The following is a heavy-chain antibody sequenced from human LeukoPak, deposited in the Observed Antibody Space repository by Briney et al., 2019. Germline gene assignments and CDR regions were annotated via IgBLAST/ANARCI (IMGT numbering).Heavy chain of an antibody. D-gene: IGHD3-10*01. V-gene: IGHV4-61*08. CDR2: IYYSGST. CDR3: ARVYGSGSYYFDY. J-gene: IGHJ4*02. Sequence: SETLSLTCTVSGGSISSGGYYWSWIRQHPGKGLEWIGYIYYSGSTNYNPSLKSRVTISVDTSKNQFSLKLSSVTAADTAVYYCARVYGSGSYYFDYWGQGTLVTVSS. CDR1: GGSISSGGYY.